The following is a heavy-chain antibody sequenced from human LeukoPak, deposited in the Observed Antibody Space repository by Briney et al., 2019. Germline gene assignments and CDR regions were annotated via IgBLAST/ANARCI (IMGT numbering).Heavy chain of an antibody. V-gene: IGHV4-38-2*01. J-gene: IGHJ2*01. D-gene: IGHD2-2*01. Sequence: PSETLSLTCAVSGYSNSSGYYWGWIRQPPGKGLEWIGSIYHSGSTYYNPSLKSRVTISVDTSKNQFSPKLSSVTAADTAVYYCARRSVVVPAATYWYFDLWGRGTLVTVSS. CDR2: IYHSGST. CDR3: ARRSVVVPAATYWYFDL. CDR1: GYSNSSGYY.